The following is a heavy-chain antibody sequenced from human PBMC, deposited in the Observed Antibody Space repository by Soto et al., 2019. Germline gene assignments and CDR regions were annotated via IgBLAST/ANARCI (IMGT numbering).Heavy chain of an antibody. CDR3: VSHRDGYNSDYFDY. D-gene: IGHD5-12*01. CDR2: IYYSGTA. CDR1: GGSVNSGGYY. J-gene: IGHJ4*02. V-gene: IGHV4-31*03. Sequence: SETLSLTCTVSGGSVNSGGYYWTWIRQHPGKGLEWIGYIYYSGTAYYNPSLKRRVSISLDPSKNQFSLKLSSVTAAETAVYYCVSHRDGYNSDYFDYCGQGTLDTGSS.